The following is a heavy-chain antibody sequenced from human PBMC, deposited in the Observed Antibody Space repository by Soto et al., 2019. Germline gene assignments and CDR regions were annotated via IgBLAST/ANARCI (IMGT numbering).Heavy chain of an antibody. CDR1: GFSFSSSG. Sequence: GGSLRLSCAASGFSFSSSGMHWVRQAPGKGLEWVAVIWYDGNKKYYGDSVRGRFTISRDNSKNTLYLEMNSLRAEDTAVYYCGVDTTGPLDYWGQGTLVTVSS. J-gene: IGHJ4*02. V-gene: IGHV3-33*03. CDR2: IWYDGNKK. CDR3: GVDTTGPLDY. D-gene: IGHD5-18*01.